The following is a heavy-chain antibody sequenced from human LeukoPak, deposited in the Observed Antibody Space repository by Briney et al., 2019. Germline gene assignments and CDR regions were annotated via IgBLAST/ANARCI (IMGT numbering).Heavy chain of an antibody. CDR3: ARRIAVAGTGFDP. V-gene: IGHV1-18*01. CDR2: RGNT. D-gene: IGHD6-19*01. J-gene: IGHJ5*02. Sequence: SVKVSCKASGYSSTNYGISWVRPAPGQGLYRGNTNYAQKLQGRVTMTTDTSTSTAYMELRSLRSDDTAVYYCARRIAVAGTGFDPWGQGTLVTVSS. CDR1: GYSSTNYG.